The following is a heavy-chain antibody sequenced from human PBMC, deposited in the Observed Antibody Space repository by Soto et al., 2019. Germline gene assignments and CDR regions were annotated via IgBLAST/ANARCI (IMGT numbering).Heavy chain of an antibody. CDR2: IDPSDSYT. Sequence: GESLKISCKGSGYSCTSYWINWVRQMPGKGLEWMGRIDPSDSYTNYSPSFQGHVTISADKSISTAYLQWSSLKASDTAMYYCARRHSSSSAFDPWGQGTLVTVSS. CDR1: GYSCTSYW. V-gene: IGHV5-10-1*01. D-gene: IGHD6-13*01. J-gene: IGHJ5*02. CDR3: ARRHSSSSAFDP.